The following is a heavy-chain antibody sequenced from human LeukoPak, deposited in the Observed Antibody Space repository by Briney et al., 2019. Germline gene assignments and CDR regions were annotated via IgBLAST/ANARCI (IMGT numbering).Heavy chain of an antibody. V-gene: IGHV1-18*01. CDR2: ISAYNGNT. J-gene: IGHJ4*02. D-gene: IGHD4-11*01. CDR3: ARYLRSYDYGNYGPLDY. CDR1: GYTFTSYG. Sequence: ASVKVSCKASGYTFTSYGISWVRQAPGQGLEWMGWISAYNGNTNYAQKLQGRVTMTTDTSTSTAYMELRSLRSDDTAVYYCARYLRSYDYGNYGPLDYWGQGTLVTVSS.